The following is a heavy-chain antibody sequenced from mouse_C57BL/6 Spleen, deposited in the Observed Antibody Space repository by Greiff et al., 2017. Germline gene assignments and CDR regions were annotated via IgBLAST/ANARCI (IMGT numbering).Heavy chain of an antibody. CDR3: ALFITTVVAKAYYAMDY. CDR2: INPYNGGT. D-gene: IGHD1-1*01. V-gene: IGHV1-19*01. CDR1: GYTFTDYY. Sequence: EVQLQQSGPVLVKPGASVKMSCKASGYTFTDYYMNWVKQSHGKSLEWIGVINPYNGGTSYNQKFKGKATLTVDKSSSTAYMELNSLTSEDSAVYYCALFITTVVAKAYYAMDYWGQGTSVTVSS. J-gene: IGHJ4*01.